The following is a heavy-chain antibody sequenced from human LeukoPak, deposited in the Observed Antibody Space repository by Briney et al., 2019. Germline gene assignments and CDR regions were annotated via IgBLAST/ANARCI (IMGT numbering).Heavy chain of an antibody. Sequence: PGGSLRLSCAASGFTVSSNYMSWVRQAPGKGLEWASVIYGGGSTYYADSVKGRFTISRDKSKNTLYLQMDSLRAEDTAVYYCASEIGGYDWIFDYWGQGTLATVSS. V-gene: IGHV3-66*01. D-gene: IGHD5-12*01. J-gene: IGHJ4*02. CDR2: IYGGGST. CDR3: ASEIGGYDWIFDY. CDR1: GFTVSSNY.